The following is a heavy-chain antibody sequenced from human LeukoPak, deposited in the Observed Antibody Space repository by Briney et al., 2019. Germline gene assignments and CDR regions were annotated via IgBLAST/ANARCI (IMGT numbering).Heavy chain of an antibody. CDR2: IYTSGST. V-gene: IGHV4-4*07. CDR1: GGSISSYY. Sequence: SETLSLTCTVSGGSISSYYWSWIRQPAGKGLEWIGRIYTSGSTNYNPSLKSRVTMSVDTSMNQFSLKLSSVTAADTAVYYCARRSRQQLVGYFDYWGQGTLVTVSS. D-gene: IGHD6-13*01. CDR3: ARRSRQQLVGYFDY. J-gene: IGHJ4*02.